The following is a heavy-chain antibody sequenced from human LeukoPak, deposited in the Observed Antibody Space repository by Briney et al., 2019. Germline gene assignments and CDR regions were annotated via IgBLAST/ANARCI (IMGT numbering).Heavy chain of an antibody. D-gene: IGHD3-3*01. V-gene: IGHV1-69*13. CDR2: IIPIFGTA. J-gene: IGHJ3*02. Sequence: EASVKVSCKASGGTFSSYAISWVRQAPGQGLEWMGGIIPIFGTANYAQKFQGRVTITADESTSTAYMELSSLRSEDTAVYYCARGRLRFKWDDAFDIWGQGTMVTVSS. CDR3: ARGRLRFKWDDAFDI. CDR1: GGTFSSYA.